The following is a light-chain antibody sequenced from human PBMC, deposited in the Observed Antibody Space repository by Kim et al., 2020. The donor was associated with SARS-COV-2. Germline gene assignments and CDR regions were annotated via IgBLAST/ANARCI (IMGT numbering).Light chain of an antibody. Sequence: SASVGDRVTITCRASQGISSALAWYQQKPGKAPKLLIYDASSLESGVPLRFSGSGSGTDFTLTISSLQPEDVATYYCQQFNIFPYTFGQGTKLEI. CDR3: QQFNIFPYT. V-gene: IGKV1-13*02. CDR2: DAS. CDR1: QGISSA. J-gene: IGKJ2*01.